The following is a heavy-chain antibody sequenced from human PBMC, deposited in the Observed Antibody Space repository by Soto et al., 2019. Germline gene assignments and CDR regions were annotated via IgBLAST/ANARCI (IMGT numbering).Heavy chain of an antibody. V-gene: IGHV3-7*01. CDR2: IKEDGSEI. Sequence: GGSLRLSCADSGLTFSSYWISWVRQAPWKGLEWVANIKEDGSEINYVDSVRGRFTISRDNAKNSVYLQMNSLRAEDTAVYFCARDRGYRTFDYCGQGTLVTVSS. CDR3: ARDRGYRTFDY. J-gene: IGHJ4*02. D-gene: IGHD6-13*01. CDR1: GLTFSSYW.